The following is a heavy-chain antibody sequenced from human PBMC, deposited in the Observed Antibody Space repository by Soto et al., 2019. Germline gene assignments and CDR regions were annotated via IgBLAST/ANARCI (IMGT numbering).Heavy chain of an antibody. D-gene: IGHD5-12*01. V-gene: IGHV2-5*01. J-gene: IGHJ3*01. CDR1: GFSLSTSGEA. CDR3: AHRRGYGPSAFDL. Sequence: QITLKESGPTVVKPTQTLTLTCTFSGFSLSTSGEAVGWIRQPPGRALECLALIYWSDDERYSPSLQSRLTITKDSSKNHVVLTMTNMDTVDTGTDFCAHRRGYGPSAFDLWGQGTMVTVSS. CDR2: IYWSDDE.